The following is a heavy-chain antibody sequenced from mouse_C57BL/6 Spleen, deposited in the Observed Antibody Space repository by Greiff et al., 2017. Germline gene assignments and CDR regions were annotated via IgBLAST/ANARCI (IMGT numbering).Heavy chain of an antibody. CDR3: AREDYGSSYFDY. Sequence: QVQLQQSGAELVRPGASVKMSCKASGYTFTSYTMHWVKQRPGQGLEWIGYINPSSGYTKYNQKFKDKATLTADTSSSTAYMQLSSLTSEDSAVYYCAREDYGSSYFDYWGQGTTLTVSS. CDR2: INPSSGYT. D-gene: IGHD1-1*01. V-gene: IGHV1-4*01. CDR1: GYTFTSYT. J-gene: IGHJ2*01.